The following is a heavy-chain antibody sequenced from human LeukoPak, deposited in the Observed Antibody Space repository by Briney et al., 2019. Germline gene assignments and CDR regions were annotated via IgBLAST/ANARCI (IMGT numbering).Heavy chain of an antibody. V-gene: IGHV3-30*02. CDR1: GFTFSSYG. J-gene: IGHJ3*02. Sequence: PGGSLRLSCAASGFTFSSYGMHWVRQAPGKGLEWAAFIRYDGSNKYYADSVKGRFTISRDNSKNTLYLQMNSLRAEDTAVYYCAKSRAPTADPDAFDIWGQGTMVTVSS. CDR3: AKSRAPTADPDAFDI. D-gene: IGHD1-14*01. CDR2: IRYDGSNK.